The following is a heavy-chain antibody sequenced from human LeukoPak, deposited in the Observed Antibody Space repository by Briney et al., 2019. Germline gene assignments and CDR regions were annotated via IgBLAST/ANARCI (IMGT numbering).Heavy chain of an antibody. J-gene: IGHJ4*02. CDR2: IYYSGST. D-gene: IGHD5-18*01. Sequence: SETLSLTCTVSGGSISSYYWSWIRQPPGKGLEWIGHIYYSGSTNYNPSLKSRVTISVDTSKNQFSLKLSSVTAADTAVYYCARGSQLWLPFDYWGQGTLVTVSS. CDR1: GGSISSYY. V-gene: IGHV4-59*01. CDR3: ARGSQLWLPFDY.